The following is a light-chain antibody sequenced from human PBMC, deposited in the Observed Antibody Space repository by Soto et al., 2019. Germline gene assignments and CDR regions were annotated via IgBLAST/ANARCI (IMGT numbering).Light chain of an antibody. CDR1: QSVGSF. CDR2: GAS. V-gene: IGKV3-20*01. CDR3: QQCGSSPET. Sequence: DIVMTPSPLTLSASPGGRAIFSCRASQSVGSFLAWYQQKPGQAPRLLIYGASSRATGIPDRFSGSGSGTDFTLTISRLEPEDFAVYYCQQCGSSPETFGQGTKVDIK. J-gene: IGKJ1*01.